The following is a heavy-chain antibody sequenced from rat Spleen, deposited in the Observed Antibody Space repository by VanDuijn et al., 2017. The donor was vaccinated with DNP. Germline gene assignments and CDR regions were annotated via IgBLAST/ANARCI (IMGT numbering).Heavy chain of an antibody. CDR1: GFTFTDFY. J-gene: IGHJ2*01. CDR3: ASSTEGIVEDY. CDR2: IRNKANGYTT. D-gene: IGHD1-11*01. V-gene: IGHV7-7*01. Sequence: EVKLLESGGGLVQPGGSMRLSCAASGFTFTDFYMNWIRQPAGKAPEWLGFIRNKANGYTTEYNPSVKGRFTISRDNTQNMLYLQMNTLRAEDTATYYCASSTEGIVEDYWGQGVMVTVSS.